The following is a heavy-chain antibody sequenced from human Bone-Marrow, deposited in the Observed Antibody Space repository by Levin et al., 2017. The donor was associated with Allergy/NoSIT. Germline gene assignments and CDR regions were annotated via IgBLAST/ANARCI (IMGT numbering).Heavy chain of an antibody. CDR2: ISYDGSNK. D-gene: IGHD1-26*01. Sequence: PGGSLRLSCAASGFTFSSYAMHWVRQAPGKGLEWVAVISYDGSNKYYADSVKGRFTISRDNSKNTLYLQMNSLRAEDTAVYYCGGDSGRKGFDYWGQGTLVTVSS. CDR3: GGDSGRKGFDY. CDR1: GFTFSSYA. V-gene: IGHV3-30-3*01. J-gene: IGHJ4*02.